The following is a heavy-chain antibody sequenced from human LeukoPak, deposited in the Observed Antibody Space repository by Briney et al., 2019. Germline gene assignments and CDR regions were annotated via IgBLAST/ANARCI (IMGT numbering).Heavy chain of an antibody. V-gene: IGHV4-34*01. D-gene: IGHD3-10*01. CDR2: INHSGST. Sequence: PSETLSLTCAVYGGSFSGYYWSWIRQPPGKGLECIREINHSGSTNYKPSLKSRVTISVDTSKTQFSLKLSSMTAANTAVYYCARGGRDYGSGSYRRTYFDSWGQGTLVTVSS. CDR1: GGSFSGYY. CDR3: ARGGRDYGSGSYRRTYFDS. J-gene: IGHJ4*02.